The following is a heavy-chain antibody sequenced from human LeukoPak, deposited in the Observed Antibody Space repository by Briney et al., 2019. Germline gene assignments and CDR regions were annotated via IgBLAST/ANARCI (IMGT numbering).Heavy chain of an antibody. V-gene: IGHV5-51*01. D-gene: IGHD3-3*01. Sequence: IIYPGDSDTTYSPSFQGQVTISADKSISTAYLQWSSLKASDTAMYYCARLLYYDFWSGYYLWGQGTLVTVSS. CDR3: ARLLYYDFWSGYYL. J-gene: IGHJ4*02. CDR2: IYPGDSDT.